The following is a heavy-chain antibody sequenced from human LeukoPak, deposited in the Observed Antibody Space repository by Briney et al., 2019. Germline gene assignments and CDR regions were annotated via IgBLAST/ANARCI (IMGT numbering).Heavy chain of an antibody. D-gene: IGHD6-6*01. Sequence: PSETLSLTCTVSGGSISSSSYYWGWIRQPPGKGLEWIGSIYYSGSTYYNPSLKSRVTISVDTSKNQFSLKLSSVTAAETAVYYCARVEYSSSTLYWGQGTLVTVSS. CDR3: ARVEYSSSTLY. CDR2: IYYSGST. V-gene: IGHV4-39*01. J-gene: IGHJ4*02. CDR1: GGSISSSSYY.